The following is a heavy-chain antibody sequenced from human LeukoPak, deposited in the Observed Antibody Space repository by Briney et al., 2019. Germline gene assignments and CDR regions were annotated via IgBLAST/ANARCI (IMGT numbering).Heavy chain of an antibody. V-gene: IGHV4-30-2*01. CDR1: GGSIGSGDYS. Sequence: SQTLSLTCTVSGGSIGSGDYSWSWIRQPPGKGLEWIGYMSHSGSTSYNPSLKSRVTISVDRSRNQFSLKVNSVTAADTAVYYCARSFPRELLNYWGQGTLVTVSS. CDR2: MSHSGST. D-gene: IGHD1-26*01. J-gene: IGHJ4*02. CDR3: ARSFPRELLNY.